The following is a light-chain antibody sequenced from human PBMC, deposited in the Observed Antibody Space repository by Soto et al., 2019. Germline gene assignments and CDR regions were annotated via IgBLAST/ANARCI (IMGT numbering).Light chain of an antibody. V-gene: IGKV1-5*01. CDR2: DAS. J-gene: IGKJ1*01. Sequence: DIQMTQSPSTLSASVGDRVTITCRASQSISSWLAWYQQKPGKAPKLLIYDASSLKSGVPSRFSGSGSGTEFTLTISSLQPEDFAAYYCQQYNSYPWRCGQGSKVEIK. CDR1: QSISSW. CDR3: QQYNSYPWR.